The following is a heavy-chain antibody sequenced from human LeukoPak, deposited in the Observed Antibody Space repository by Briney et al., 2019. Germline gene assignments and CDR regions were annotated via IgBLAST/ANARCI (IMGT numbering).Heavy chain of an antibody. V-gene: IGHV3-43*01. CDR2: ITWDGAST. Sequence: GGSLRLSCAASGFTFDDYTMHWVRQAPGKGLDWVSLITWDGASTYYADSVKGRFTISRDYSKNSLCLQMNSLRTEDTAMYYCAKGRAEYLQHWGQGTLVTVSS. CDR1: GFTFDDYT. CDR3: AKGRAEYLQH. J-gene: IGHJ1*01.